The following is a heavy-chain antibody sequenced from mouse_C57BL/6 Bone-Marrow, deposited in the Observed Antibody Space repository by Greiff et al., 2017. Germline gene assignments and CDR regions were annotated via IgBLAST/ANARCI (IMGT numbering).Heavy chain of an antibody. CDR1: GFNIKDDY. CDR3: TLTTVVATRAY. J-gene: IGHJ3*01. D-gene: IGHD1-1*01. Sequence: VQLKESGAELVRPGASVKLSCTASGFNIKDDYMHWVKQRPEQGLEWIGWIDPENGDTEYASKFQGKATITADTSSNTAYLQLSSLTSEDTAVYYCTLTTVVATRAYWGQGTLVTVSA. V-gene: IGHV14-4*01. CDR2: IDPENGDT.